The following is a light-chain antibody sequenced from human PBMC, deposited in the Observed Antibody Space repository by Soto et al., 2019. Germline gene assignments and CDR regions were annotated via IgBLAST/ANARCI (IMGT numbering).Light chain of an antibody. Sequence: DIQMTQPPSSLSASVGDRVTITCRASQNISNYLNWYQQKPGKAPKVLIYAASSLQSGVPSRFSGSGSGTDFTLTISSLQPEDFASYFCQHSFNTPLTFGGGTKVDIK. CDR2: AAS. J-gene: IGKJ4*01. CDR1: QNISNY. CDR3: QHSFNTPLT. V-gene: IGKV1-39*01.